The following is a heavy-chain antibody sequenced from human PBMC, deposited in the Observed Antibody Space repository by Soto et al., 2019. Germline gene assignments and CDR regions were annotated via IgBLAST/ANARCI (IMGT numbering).Heavy chain of an antibody. D-gene: IGHD2-2*01. J-gene: IGHJ6*04. CDR2: IYYSGST. Sequence: SETLSLTCTVSGGSIRSGGYYWTWIRQHPGKGLEWIGYIYYSGSTYYNPSLKSRVTISVDTSKNQFSLKLSSVTAADTAVYYCAREKVPAAIPLDVWGKGTTVTVSS. CDR1: GGSIRSGGYY. CDR3: AREKVPAAIPLDV. V-gene: IGHV4-31*03.